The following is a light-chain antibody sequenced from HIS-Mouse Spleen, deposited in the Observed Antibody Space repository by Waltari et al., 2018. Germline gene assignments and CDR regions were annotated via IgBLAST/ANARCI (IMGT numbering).Light chain of an antibody. Sequence: SYVLTQPPSVSVAPGQTARITCGGNNIGSKSVHWYPQKPGQAPVLVVYDDSDRPSGIPGRFSGSNSGNTATLTISRVEAGDEADYYCQVWDSSSDHRVFGGGTKLTVL. V-gene: IGLV3-21*02. J-gene: IGLJ3*02. CDR1: NIGSKS. CDR2: DDS. CDR3: QVWDSSSDHRV.